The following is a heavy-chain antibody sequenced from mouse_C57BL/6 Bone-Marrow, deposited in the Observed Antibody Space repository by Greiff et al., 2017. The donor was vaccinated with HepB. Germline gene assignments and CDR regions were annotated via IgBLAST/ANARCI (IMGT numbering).Heavy chain of an antibody. J-gene: IGHJ4*01. CDR2: IHPNSGST. D-gene: IGHD1-2*01. V-gene: IGHV1-64*01. CDR1: GYTFTSYW. Sequence: QVQLQQPGAELVKPGASVKLSCKASGYTFTSYWMHWVKQRPGQGLEWIGMIHPNSGSTNYNEKFKSKATLTVDKSSSTAYMQLSSLTSEDSAVYYCARSLLRSYYAMDYWGQGTSVTVSS. CDR3: ARSLLRSYYAMDY.